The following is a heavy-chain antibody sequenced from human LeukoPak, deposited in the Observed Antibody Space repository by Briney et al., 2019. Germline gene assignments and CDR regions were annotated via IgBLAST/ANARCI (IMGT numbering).Heavy chain of an antibody. V-gene: IGHV1-2*06. CDR2: INPNSGGT. CDR1: GYTFTGYY. CDR3: AVLGYCSSTSCYDPQNWFDP. D-gene: IGHD2-2*01. Sequence: ASVKVSCKASGYTFTGYYMHWVRQAPGQGLEWMGRINPNSGGTNYAQKFQGRVTMTRDTSISTAYMELSRLRSDDTAVYYCAVLGYCSSTSCYDPQNWFDPWGQGTLVTVSS. J-gene: IGHJ5*02.